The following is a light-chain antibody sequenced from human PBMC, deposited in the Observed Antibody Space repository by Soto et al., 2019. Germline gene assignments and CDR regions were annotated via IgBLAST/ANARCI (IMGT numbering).Light chain of an antibody. CDR3: TSYAGSNTYV. CDR1: KNDIGVYDF. V-gene: IGLV2-8*01. CDR2: EVV. Sequence: QSVLTQPPSASGSPGQSVTISCTGTKNDIGVYDFVSWYQHHPGKAPRLIIYEVVQRPSGVPDRFSGSKSGNTAYLTVSGLHAADEADYFCTSYAGSNTYVFGSGTKLTVL. J-gene: IGLJ1*01.